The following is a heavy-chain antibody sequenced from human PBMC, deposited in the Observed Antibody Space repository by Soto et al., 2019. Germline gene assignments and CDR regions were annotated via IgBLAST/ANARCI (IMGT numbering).Heavy chain of an antibody. CDR3: AREGERSWTLRDPYYYYGMDV. V-gene: IGHV3-48*02. Sequence: EVQLVESGGGLVQPGGSLRLSCAASGFTFSSYSMNWVRQAPGKGLEWVSYISSSSSTIYYADSVKGRFTISRDNAKNSLYLQMNSLRDEDTAVYYCAREGERSWTLRDPYYYYGMDVWGQGTTVTVSS. D-gene: IGHD6-13*01. CDR1: GFTFSSYS. J-gene: IGHJ6*02. CDR2: ISSSSSTI.